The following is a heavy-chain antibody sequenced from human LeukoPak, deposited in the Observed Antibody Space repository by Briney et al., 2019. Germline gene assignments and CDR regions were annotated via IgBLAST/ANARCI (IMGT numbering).Heavy chain of an antibody. Sequence: ASVKVSCKASGYTFISYGISWVRQAPGQGLEWMGWISAYNGNTNYAQNLQGRVTMTTDTSTSTAYMELRSLRSDDTAMYYCAGAAVVRTSPIDYWGQGTLVTVSS. CDR2: ISAYNGNT. V-gene: IGHV1-18*01. D-gene: IGHD4-23*01. J-gene: IGHJ4*02. CDR1: GYTFISYG. CDR3: AGAAVVRTSPIDY.